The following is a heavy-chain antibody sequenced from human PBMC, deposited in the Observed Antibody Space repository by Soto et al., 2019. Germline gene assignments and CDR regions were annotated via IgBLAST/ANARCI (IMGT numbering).Heavy chain of an antibody. D-gene: IGHD3-9*01. Sequence: PGVSLSISCAASVFPFSSYSMHWVRKAPGKGLEWVAVISYDGSNKYYADSVKGRFTISRDNSKNTLYLQMNSLRAEDTAVYYCAREETVLRYFDWLPFDYWGQGTMVNVSP. CDR2: ISYDGSNK. J-gene: IGHJ4*02. CDR1: VFPFSSYS. V-gene: IGHV3-30-3*01. CDR3: AREETVLRYFDWLPFDY.